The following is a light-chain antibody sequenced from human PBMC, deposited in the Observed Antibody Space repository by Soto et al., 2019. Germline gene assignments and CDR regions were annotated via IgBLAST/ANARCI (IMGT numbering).Light chain of an antibody. CDR1: SSDVGAYDS. J-gene: IGLJ1*01. CDR2: GVS. Sequence: QPVLTQPASVSGSPGQSIAISCTGTSSDVGAYDSVCWYQQHPGKAPKLTIFGVSNRPSGVSNRFSGHKSGNTASLTISGLQAEDEADYYCSSYTSDSSYVFGTGTKLTVL. V-gene: IGLV2-14*03. CDR3: SSYTSDSSYV.